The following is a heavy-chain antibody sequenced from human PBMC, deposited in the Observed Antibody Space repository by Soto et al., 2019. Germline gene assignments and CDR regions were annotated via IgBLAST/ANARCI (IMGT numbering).Heavy chain of an antibody. CDR3: ARGPRYYFDY. V-gene: IGHV3-64*01. CDR1: GFTFSSYA. CDR2: ISSNGGST. J-gene: IGHJ4*02. Sequence: EVQLVESGGGLVQPGGYLRLSCAASGFTFSSYAMNWVRQAPGKGLDYVSAISSNGGSTYYANSVKGRVTISRDNSKNTLYLQMGSLRAEDMAVYYCARGPRYYFDYWGQGTLVTVSS.